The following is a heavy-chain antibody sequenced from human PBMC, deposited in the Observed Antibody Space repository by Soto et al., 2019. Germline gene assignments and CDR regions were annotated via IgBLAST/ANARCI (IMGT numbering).Heavy chain of an antibody. CDR3: ARAGGLGAVAVDY. CDR1: GGSISSGGYS. V-gene: IGHV4-30-2*01. Sequence: QLQLQESGSGLVKPSQTLSLTCAVSGGSISSGGYSWSWIRQPPGKGLEWIGYIYHSGSTYYNPSLKGRVTISVDRAKNQFSLKLSSVTAADPAVYYCARAGGLGAVAVDYWGQGTLVTVSS. D-gene: IGHD6-19*01. CDR2: IYHSGST. J-gene: IGHJ4*02.